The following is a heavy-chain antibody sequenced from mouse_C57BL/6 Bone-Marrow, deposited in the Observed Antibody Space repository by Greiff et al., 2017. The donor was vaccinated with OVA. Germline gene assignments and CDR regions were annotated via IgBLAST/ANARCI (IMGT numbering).Heavy chain of an antibody. V-gene: IGHV1-15*01. D-gene: IGHD2-5*01. J-gene: IGHJ2*01. CDR2: IDPETGGT. CDR1: GYTFTDYE. Sequence: QVQLQQSGAELVRPGASVTLSCKASGYTFTDYEMHWVKQTPVHGLEWIGAIDPETGGTAYNQKFKGKAILTADKSSSTAYMELRSLTSEDSAVYCCTREGYSNYEGYWRQGTTLTVSS. CDR3: TREGYSNYEGY.